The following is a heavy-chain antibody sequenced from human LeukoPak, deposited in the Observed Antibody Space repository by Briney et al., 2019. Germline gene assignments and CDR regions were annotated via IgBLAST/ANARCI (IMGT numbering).Heavy chain of an antibody. CDR3: ARDSFSPFGVALPSDFDY. J-gene: IGHJ4*02. D-gene: IGHD3-3*01. V-gene: IGHV3-21*01. CDR1: GFTYSSYS. Sequence: GGSLRLSRAASGFTYSSYSMNWVRQAPGKGLEWVSSISSSSSYIYYADSVKGRFTISRDNAKNSLYLQMNSLRAEDTAVYYCARDSFSPFGVALPSDFDYWGQGTLVTVSS. CDR2: ISSSSSYI.